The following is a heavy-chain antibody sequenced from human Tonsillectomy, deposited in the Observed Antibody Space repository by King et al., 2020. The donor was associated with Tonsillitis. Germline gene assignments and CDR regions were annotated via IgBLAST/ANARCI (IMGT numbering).Heavy chain of an antibody. CDR3: TTDWVYYDSSGYPMDV. Sequence: EVQLVESGGGLVKPGGSLRLSCAASGFTFSNAWMSWVRQAPGKGLEWVGRIKSKIDGGTTHYAAPVKGRLTISRDDSKNTLYRPMNSLKTEDTAVYYCTTDWVYYDSSGYPMDVWGKGTTVTVSS. V-gene: IGHV3-15*01. J-gene: IGHJ6*03. CDR2: IKSKIDGGTT. D-gene: IGHD3-22*01. CDR1: GFTFSNAW.